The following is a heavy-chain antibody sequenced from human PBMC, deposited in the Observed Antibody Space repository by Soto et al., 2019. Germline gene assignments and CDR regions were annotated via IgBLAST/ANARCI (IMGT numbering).Heavy chain of an antibody. CDR1: GYTFTSYG. V-gene: IGHV1-18*01. D-gene: IGHD2-8*01. Sequence: ASVKVSCKASGYTFTSYGISWVRQAPGQGLEWMGWISAYNGNTNYAQKLQGRVTMTTDTSTSTAYMELRSLRSDDTAVYYCAREGIVLSHVYYYYGMDVWGQGTTVTVSS. CDR3: AREGIVLSHVYYYYGMDV. CDR2: ISAYNGNT. J-gene: IGHJ6*02.